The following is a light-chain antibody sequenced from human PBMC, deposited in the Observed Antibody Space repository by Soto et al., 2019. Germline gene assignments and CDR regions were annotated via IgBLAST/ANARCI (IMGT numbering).Light chain of an antibody. CDR3: QVCDSIGDHPRV. CDR2: YDS. J-gene: IGLJ2*01. V-gene: IGLV3-21*04. Sequence: SYELTQPPSVSVAPGKTATVTCGGNNIGAKTVHWYQQKPGQAPVLVIYYDSDRPSGIPERFSGSNSGNTATLPINRVEAGHEADYSGQVCDSIGDHPRVFGGGTKLTVL. CDR1: NIGAKT.